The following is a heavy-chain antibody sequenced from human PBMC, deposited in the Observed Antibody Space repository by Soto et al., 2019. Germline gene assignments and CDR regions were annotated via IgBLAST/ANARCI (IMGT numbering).Heavy chain of an antibody. Sequence: QVQLQESGPGLVKPSQTLSLTCTVSGGSISSGGYYWSWIRQHPGKGLEWIGYIYYSGSTYYNPYLKSRVTISVDTSKNQFSLKLSSVTAADTAVYYCARDRAYYDILTGPRLMWAFDIWGQGTMVTVSS. CDR2: IYYSGST. D-gene: IGHD3-9*01. V-gene: IGHV4-31*03. J-gene: IGHJ3*02. CDR3: ARDRAYYDILTGPRLMWAFDI. CDR1: GGSISSGGYY.